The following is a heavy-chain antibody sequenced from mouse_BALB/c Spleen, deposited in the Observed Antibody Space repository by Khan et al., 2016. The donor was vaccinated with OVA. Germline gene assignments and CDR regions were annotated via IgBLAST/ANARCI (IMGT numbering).Heavy chain of an antibody. CDR2: INTYTGQP. CDR3: ARVGYSGTMDY. Sequence: QIQLVQSGPELKKPGETVKISCKASGYTFTNYGMNWVKQAPGKGLKWMGWINTYTGQPTYADDFKGRFAFSLETSASTAYLQINNRKNEDTATYFCARVGYSGTMDYWGQGTSVTVSS. V-gene: IGHV9-3-1*01. CDR1: GYTFTNYG. J-gene: IGHJ4*01. D-gene: IGHD2-14*01.